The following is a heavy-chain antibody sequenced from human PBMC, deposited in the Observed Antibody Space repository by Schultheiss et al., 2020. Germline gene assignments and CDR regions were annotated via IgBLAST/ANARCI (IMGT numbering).Heavy chain of an antibody. Sequence: ASVKVSCKASGYTFTSYYMHWVRQAPGQGLEWMGIINPSGGSTSYAQRLQGRITMTRDTSTSTVYMELSSLRSEDTAVYYCANPVLRTGESLWGQGTLVTVSS. J-gene: IGHJ4*02. CDR3: ANPVLRTGESL. D-gene: IGHD7-27*01. CDR2: INPSGGST. CDR1: GYTFTSYY. V-gene: IGHV1-46*04.